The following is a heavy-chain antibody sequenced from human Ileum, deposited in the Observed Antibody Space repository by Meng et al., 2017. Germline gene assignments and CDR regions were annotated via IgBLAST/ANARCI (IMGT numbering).Heavy chain of an antibody. Sequence: GSLRLSCAVSGYSISSGYHWGWIRQPPGKGLEWIGSIYYSGSTYSNPSLKSRVTISVDTSKNQFYLKLNSVTAADTAVYYCARVPRFGDSSVQDYWGQGTLVTVSS. CDR2: IYYSGST. J-gene: IGHJ4*02. CDR1: GYSISSGYH. V-gene: IGHV4-38-2*01. D-gene: IGHD4-17*01. CDR3: ARVPRFGDSSVQDY.